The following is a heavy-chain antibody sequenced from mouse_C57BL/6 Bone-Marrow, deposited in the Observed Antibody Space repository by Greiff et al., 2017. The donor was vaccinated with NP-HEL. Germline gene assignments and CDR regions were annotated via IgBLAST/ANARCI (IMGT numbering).Heavy chain of an antibody. D-gene: IGHD1-1*01. V-gene: IGHV1-81*01. CDR2: IYPRSGNT. CDR3: AREGLYGSSPYYFDY. J-gene: IGHJ2*01. Sequence: VKLLESGAELARPGASVKLSCKASGYTFTSYGISWVKQRTGQGLEWIGEIYPRSGNTYYNEKFKGKATLTADKSSSTAYMELRSLTSEDSAVYFCAREGLYGSSPYYFDYWGQGTTLTVSS. CDR1: GYTFTSYG.